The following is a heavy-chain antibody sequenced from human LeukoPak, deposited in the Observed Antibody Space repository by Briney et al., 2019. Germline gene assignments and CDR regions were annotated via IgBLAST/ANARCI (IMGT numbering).Heavy chain of an antibody. CDR3: AIGYCTSTSCSFDP. CDR2: MNPHSGNT. D-gene: IGHD2-2*03. Sequence: ASVKVSCKASGYTFNNYDINWVRQATGQGLEWMGWMNPHSGNTGYAQKFQGRITITRNTSISTAYMELSSLRSEDTAVYYCAIGYCTSTSCSFDPWGQGTLVTVSS. CDR1: GYTFNNYD. J-gene: IGHJ5*02. V-gene: IGHV1-8*03.